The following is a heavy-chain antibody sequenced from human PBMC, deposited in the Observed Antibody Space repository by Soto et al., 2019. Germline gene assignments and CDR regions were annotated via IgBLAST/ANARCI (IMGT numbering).Heavy chain of an antibody. CDR2: LSGSGTST. CDR3: AKATTNGGWFNPFDS. CDR1: GFSFVNYS. V-gene: IGHV3-23*01. Sequence: GGSLSLSCAASGFSFVNYSMNWVRQAPGKGLEWVSGLSGSGTSTYYADSVKGRFTISRDNSRDTLFLQMNSLTADDTAVYYCAKATTNGGWFNPFDSWGQGALVTVSS. J-gene: IGHJ4*02. D-gene: IGHD6-19*01.